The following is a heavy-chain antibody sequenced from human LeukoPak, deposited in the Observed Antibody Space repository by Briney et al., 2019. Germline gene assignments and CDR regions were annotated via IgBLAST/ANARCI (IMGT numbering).Heavy chain of an antibody. V-gene: IGHV4-59*01. CDR1: GGSISSYY. CDR3: AREISPYSSSSNWFDP. Sequence: PSETLSLTCTVSGGSISSYYWSWIRQPPGKGLEWIGYFYYSGSTNYNPSLKSRVTISVDTSKNQFSLKLSSVTAADTAVYYCAREISPYSSSSNWFDPWGQGTLVTVSS. J-gene: IGHJ5*02. D-gene: IGHD6-6*01. CDR2: FYYSGST.